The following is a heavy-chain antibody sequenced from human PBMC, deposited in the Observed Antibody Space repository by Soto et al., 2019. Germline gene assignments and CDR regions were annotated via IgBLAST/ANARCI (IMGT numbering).Heavy chain of an antibody. CDR2: ISTYNGNP. CDR1: GYTFTSYG. D-gene: IGHD6-6*01. V-gene: IGHV1-18*01. Sequence: QVQLVQSGPEVKKPGASAKVSCKASGYTFTSYGISWVRQAPGQGLEGMGWISTYNGNPNYAQKLQGRVTMTTDTSTRTADMEVRSLRSDDTAVFYCAREPLYSTSPKNAFDIWGQGKVGTVS. CDR3: AREPLYSTSPKNAFDI. J-gene: IGHJ3*02.